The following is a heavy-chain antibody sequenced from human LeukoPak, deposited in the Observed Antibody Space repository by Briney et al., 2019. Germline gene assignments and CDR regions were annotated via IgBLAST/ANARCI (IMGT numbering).Heavy chain of an antibody. J-gene: IGHJ4*02. Sequence: GGSLRLSCAASGFTFSSYSMNWVRQAPGKGLEWVSAISSSSSYIYYADSVKGRFTISRDNAKNSLYLQMNSLRAEDTAVYYCAREPAAVEMGTIMADWGQGTLVTVSS. D-gene: IGHD5-24*01. CDR1: GFTFSSYS. CDR2: ISSSSSYI. V-gene: IGHV3-21*01. CDR3: AREPAAVEMGTIMAD.